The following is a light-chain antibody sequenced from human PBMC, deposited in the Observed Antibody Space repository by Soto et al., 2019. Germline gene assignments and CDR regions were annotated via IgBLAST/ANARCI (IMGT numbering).Light chain of an antibody. CDR1: QTVSSNY. CDR3: QQYDTSPRT. CDR2: GAS. J-gene: IGKJ1*01. Sequence: EVMLTQSPGTLSLSPGERATLSCRARQTVSSNYLAWYQQKSGQAPRLLIYGASNRATGIPDRFSGSGSGTAFTLSIRRLEPEDFEVYFCQQYDTSPRTCGQGIKVEFK. V-gene: IGKV3-20*01.